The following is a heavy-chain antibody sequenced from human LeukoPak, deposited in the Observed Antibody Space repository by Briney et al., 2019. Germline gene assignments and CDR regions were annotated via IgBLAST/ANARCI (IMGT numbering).Heavy chain of an antibody. Sequence: PGGSLRLSCAASGFTFNTYWMHWVRQAPGKGLVWVSRVTPDGSSTAYADSVMGRFTISRDNAKNMLYLQMNSPRAEDTAVYYCASGVYDSLYYFDYWGRGTLVTVSP. CDR3: ASGVYDSLYYFDY. J-gene: IGHJ4*02. V-gene: IGHV3-74*01. CDR1: GFTFNTYW. CDR2: VTPDGSST. D-gene: IGHD5/OR15-5a*01.